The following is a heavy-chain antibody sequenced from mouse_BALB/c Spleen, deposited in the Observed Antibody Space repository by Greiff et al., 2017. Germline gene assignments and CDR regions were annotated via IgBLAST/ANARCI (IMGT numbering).Heavy chain of an antibody. D-gene: IGHD1-2*01. Sequence: LKQPGSELVRPGASVKLSCKASGYTFTSYWMHWVKQRHGKGLEWIGNIYPGSGSTNYDEKFKSKGTLTVDTSSSTAYMHLSSLTSEDSAVYYCNAGLLRLNYAMDYWGQGTSVTVSS. CDR1: GYTFTSYW. CDR2: IYPGSGST. J-gene: IGHJ4*01. V-gene: IGHV1S22*01. CDR3: NAGLLRLNYAMDY.